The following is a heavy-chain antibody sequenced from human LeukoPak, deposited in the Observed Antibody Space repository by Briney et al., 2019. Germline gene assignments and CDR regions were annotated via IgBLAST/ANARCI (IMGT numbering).Heavy chain of an antibody. CDR1: GFTVSTNS. V-gene: IGHV3-66*04. J-gene: IGHJ4*02. Sequence: AGSLRLSCAVSGFTVSTNSMTWVRQAPGKGLEWVSLIYSGDTTYYADSVKGRFTISRDNSKNTLYLQMNSLRADDTALYYCARRGYGDYAPFDYWGQGTLVTVSS. CDR2: IYSGDTT. CDR3: ARRGYGDYAPFDY. D-gene: IGHD4-17*01.